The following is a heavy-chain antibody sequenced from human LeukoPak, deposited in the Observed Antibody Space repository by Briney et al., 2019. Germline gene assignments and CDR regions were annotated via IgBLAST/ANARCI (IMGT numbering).Heavy chain of an antibody. D-gene: IGHD2-2*02. J-gene: IGHJ2*01. CDR2: IYYSGST. CDR1: GGSISSHY. CDR3: ARVSPVPAAINNWYFDL. Sequence: SETLSLTCTVSGGSISSHYWSWIRQPPGKGLEWIGYIYYSGSTNYNPSLKSRVTISVDTSKNQFSLKLSSVTAADTAVYYCARVSPVPAAINNWYFDLWGRGTLVTVSS. V-gene: IGHV4-59*11.